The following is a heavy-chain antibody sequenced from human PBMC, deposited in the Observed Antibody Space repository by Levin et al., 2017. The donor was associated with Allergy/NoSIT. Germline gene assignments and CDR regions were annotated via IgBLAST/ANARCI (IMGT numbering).Heavy chain of an antibody. Sequence: GGSLRLSCAASGFTFSSYAMHWVRQAPGKGLEWVAVISYDGSNKYYADSVKGRFTISRDNSKNTLYLQMNSLRAEDTAVYYCARGTTVTPFDYWGQGTLVTVSS. D-gene: IGHD4-17*01. V-gene: IGHV3-30-3*01. CDR3: ARGTTVTPFDY. J-gene: IGHJ4*02. CDR2: ISYDGSNK. CDR1: GFTFSSYA.